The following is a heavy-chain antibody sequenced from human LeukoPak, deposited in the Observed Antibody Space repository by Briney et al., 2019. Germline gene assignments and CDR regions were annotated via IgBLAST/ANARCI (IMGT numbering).Heavy chain of an antibody. CDR3: AKDLYRRVGATRNTFDS. J-gene: IGHJ3*02. D-gene: IGHD1-26*01. Sequence: GGSLRLSCAASGFTFSSYGIHWVRQAPGKGLEWVSVISYDGSNKYYADSVKGRFTISRDNSKNTLYLQMDSLRAEDTAVYYCAKDLYRRVGATRNTFDSWGQGTMVTV. CDR1: GFTFSSYG. V-gene: IGHV3-30*18. CDR2: ISYDGSNK.